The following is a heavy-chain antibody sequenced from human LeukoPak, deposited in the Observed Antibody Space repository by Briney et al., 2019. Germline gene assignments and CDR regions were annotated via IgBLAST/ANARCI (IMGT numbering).Heavy chain of an antibody. Sequence: SETLSLTCAVYGGSFSGYYWSWIRQPPGKGLEWIGEINHSGSTNYNPSLKSRVTISVDTSKNQFSLKLSSVTAADTAVYYCARQMVRGVYYYYGMDVWGQGTTVTVSS. D-gene: IGHD3-10*01. J-gene: IGHJ6*02. CDR1: GGSFSGYY. CDR2: INHSGST. CDR3: ARQMVRGVYYYYGMDV. V-gene: IGHV4-34*01.